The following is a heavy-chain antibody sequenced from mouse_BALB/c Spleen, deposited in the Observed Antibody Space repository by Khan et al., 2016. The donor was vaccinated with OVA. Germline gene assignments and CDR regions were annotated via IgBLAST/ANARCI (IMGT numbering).Heavy chain of an antibody. CDR2: ISTGGDYI. CDR1: GFTFSTYA. CDR3: ARHNYGPFAY. J-gene: IGHJ3*01. Sequence: EVELVESGGDLVKPGGSLKLSCAASGFTFSTYAMSWVRQTPDKRLEWVATISTGGDYIYYPDSVKGRFTISRDNAKNTLYLQMSSLMSEDTAMYYCARHNYGPFAYWGQGTLVTVSA. D-gene: IGHD1-1*01. V-gene: IGHV5-6*01.